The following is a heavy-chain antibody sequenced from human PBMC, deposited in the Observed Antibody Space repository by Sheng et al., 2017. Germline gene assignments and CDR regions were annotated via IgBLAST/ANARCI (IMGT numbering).Heavy chain of an antibody. V-gene: IGHV1-69*10. D-gene: IGHD5-12*01. Sequence: QVHLVQSGAQVKKPGSSVKVSCKASGGSFSTYAISWLRQAPGQGLEWMGGIIPSLGIANSAQRFQGRVTITADKSTSTVYMDLSSLRSEDTAVYYCARLWGNVVATNWFDPWADGTVVTVSS. CDR3: ARLWGNVVATNWFDP. CDR2: IIPSLGIA. CDR1: GGSFSTYA. J-gene: IGHJ5*02.